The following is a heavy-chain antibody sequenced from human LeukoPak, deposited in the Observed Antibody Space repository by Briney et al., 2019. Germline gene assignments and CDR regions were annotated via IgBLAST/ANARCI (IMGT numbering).Heavy chain of an antibody. Sequence: SVKVSCKTSGYTFTSYDINWVRQAPGQGLEWMGRIIPILGIANYAQKFQGRVTITADKSTSTAYMELSSLRSEDTAVYYCARVVPNYYDSSGYEYYFDYWGQGTLVTVSS. CDR2: IIPILGIA. CDR3: ARVVPNYYDSSGYEYYFDY. J-gene: IGHJ4*02. CDR1: GYTFTSYD. D-gene: IGHD3-22*01. V-gene: IGHV1-69*04.